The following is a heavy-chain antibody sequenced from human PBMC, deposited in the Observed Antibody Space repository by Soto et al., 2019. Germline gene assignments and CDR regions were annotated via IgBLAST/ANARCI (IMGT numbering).Heavy chain of an antibody. CDR1: GYIFVNYG. D-gene: IGHD3-16*01. Sequence: QVQLVQSGDEVKKPGASVKVSCKASGYIFVNYGIAWVRQAPGQGLEWMGGISPYTGNTHSATKVQGRLTMTTDTSTSTAYMDLGSLTYDDTAVYYCVMVDNYVTPTPQDVWGQGTTVTVSS. CDR2: ISPYTGNT. V-gene: IGHV1-18*01. CDR3: VMVDNYVTPTPQDV. J-gene: IGHJ6*02.